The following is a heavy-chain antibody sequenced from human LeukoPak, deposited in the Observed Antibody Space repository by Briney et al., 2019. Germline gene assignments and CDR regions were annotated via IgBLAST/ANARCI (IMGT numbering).Heavy chain of an antibody. CDR2: LSWHSGSI. Sequence: GGSLRLSRVASGFTFNDYAMHWVRQAPGKGLEWVSGLSWHSGSIGYADSVKGRFIISRDNAKNSLYLEMNSLRPEDSALYYCAKETKVGENLYYFDYWGRGTLVTVSS. CDR3: AKETKVGENLYYFDY. CDR1: GFTFNDYA. V-gene: IGHV3-9*01. J-gene: IGHJ4*02. D-gene: IGHD1-26*01.